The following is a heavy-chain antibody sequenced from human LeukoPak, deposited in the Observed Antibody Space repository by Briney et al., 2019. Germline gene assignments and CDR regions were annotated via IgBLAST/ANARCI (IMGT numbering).Heavy chain of an antibody. D-gene: IGHD4-17*01. J-gene: IGHJ4*02. CDR2: IYPGDSDT. CDR1: GYKFSSYW. CDR3: ARLYGDYGPIDS. Sequence: GESLKISCKGSGYKFSSYWIDWVRQMPGKGLEWMGIIYPGDSDTRYSPSFQGQVTISADNSISTAYLQWSSLKASDTAMYYCARLYGDYGPIDSWGQGTLVTVSS. V-gene: IGHV5-51*01.